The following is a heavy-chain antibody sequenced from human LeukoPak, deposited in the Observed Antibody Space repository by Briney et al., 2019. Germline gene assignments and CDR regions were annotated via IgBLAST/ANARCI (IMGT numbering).Heavy chain of an antibody. CDR3: ARFQASEFRGFDH. V-gene: IGHV1-18*01. CDR1: GYRLITFG. Sequence: ASVKVSCKTSGYRLITFGMNWVRQAPGQGLERMGWINPYNGNRYYAKKFQDRFNMTTDTSTSTVYLELQTLTSDDTAIYYCARFQASEFRGFDHWGQGTLITVSS. J-gene: IGHJ4*02. CDR2: INPYNGNR. D-gene: IGHD3-10*01.